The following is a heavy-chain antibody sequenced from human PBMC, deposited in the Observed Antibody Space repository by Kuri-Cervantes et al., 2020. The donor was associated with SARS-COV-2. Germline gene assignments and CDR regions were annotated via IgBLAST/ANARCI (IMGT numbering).Heavy chain of an antibody. J-gene: IGHJ4*02. CDR2: ISWNSGSI. CDR3: AKDFWDIVVVPAPSFDY. V-gene: IGHV3-9*01. CDR1: GFTFDDYA. D-gene: IGHD2-2*01. Sequence: GGSLRLSCAASGFTFDDYAMHWVRQAPGKGLEWVSGISWNSGSIGYADSVKGRFTISRDNAKNSLYLQMNSLRAEDTAVYYCAKDFWDIVVVPAPSFDYWGQGTLVTVSS.